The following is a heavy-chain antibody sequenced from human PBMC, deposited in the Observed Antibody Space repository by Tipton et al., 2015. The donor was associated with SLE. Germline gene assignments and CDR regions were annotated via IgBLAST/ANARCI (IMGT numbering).Heavy chain of an antibody. Sequence: SLRLSCAAFGFIFSHYDMHWVRQAPGKGLEWVALIRSDGNRKFHAESVRGRFTISRDNSKNTLFVHMNSLRTEDTAIYYCAKDLDSGSDGRFYLDHWGQGTLVTVSS. CDR3: AKDLDSGSDGRFYLDH. CDR2: IRSDGNRK. CDR1: GFIFSHYD. J-gene: IGHJ4*02. V-gene: IGHV3-30*02. D-gene: IGHD5-12*01.